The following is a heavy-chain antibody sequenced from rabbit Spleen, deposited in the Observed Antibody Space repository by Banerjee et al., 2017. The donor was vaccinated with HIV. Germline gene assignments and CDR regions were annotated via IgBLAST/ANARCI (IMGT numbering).Heavy chain of an antibody. CDR3: TRDLSHDSAGGPFNL. V-gene: IGHV1S45*01. CDR1: GFSLSRNYW. CDR2: AYISNNII. D-gene: IGHD7-1*01. Sequence: QEQLEESGGDLVKPEGSLTLTCTASGFSLSRNYWICWVRQAPGNVLEWIGCAYISNNIIQYASWAKGRFTISKTSSTTVTLQMTSLTAADTATYFCTRDLSHDSAGGPFNLWGPGTLVTVS. J-gene: IGHJ4*01.